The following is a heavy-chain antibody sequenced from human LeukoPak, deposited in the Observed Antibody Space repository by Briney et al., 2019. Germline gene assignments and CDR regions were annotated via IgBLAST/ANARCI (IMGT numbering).Heavy chain of an antibody. V-gene: IGHV4-34*01. J-gene: IGHJ6*04. D-gene: IGHD3-10*01. CDR3: ARGLITMVRGVNGMDV. CDR2: INHSGST. CDR1: GGSFSGYY. Sequence: SETLSLTCAVYGGSFSGYYWSWIRQPPGKGLEWIEEINHSGSTNYNPSLKSRVTISVDTSKNQFSLKLSSVTAADTAVYYCARGLITMVRGVNGMDVWGKGTTVTVSS.